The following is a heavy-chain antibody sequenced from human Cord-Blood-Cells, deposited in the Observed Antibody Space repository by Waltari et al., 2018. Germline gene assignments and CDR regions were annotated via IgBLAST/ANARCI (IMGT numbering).Heavy chain of an antibody. CDR2: IKQDGSEK. CDR3: ARSQWGHYDFWSGYYDAFDI. Sequence: GESGGGLVQPGGPLRLSCAASGFTFSSYWMSWVRQAPGKGLEWVANIKQDGSEKYYVDSVKGRFTISRDNAKNSLYLQMNSLRAEDTAVYYCARSQWGHYDFWSGYYDAFDIWGQGTMVTVSS. J-gene: IGHJ3*02. V-gene: IGHV3-7*01. D-gene: IGHD3-3*01. CDR1: GFTFSSYW.